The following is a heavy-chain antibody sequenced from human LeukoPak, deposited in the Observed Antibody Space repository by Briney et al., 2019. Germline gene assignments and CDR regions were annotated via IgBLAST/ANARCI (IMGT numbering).Heavy chain of an antibody. D-gene: IGHD3-10*01. CDR1: GFTFDDYT. V-gene: IGHV3-43*01. CDR2: ITWDGGST. Sequence: GGSLRLSCAASGFTFDDYTLLWVRQAPGKGLEWVSVITWDGGSTYYADSVKGRFTISRHNSKNSLYLQMNSLRTEDTALYYCAKGKNTGSYLSHVDYWGQGTLVTVSS. CDR3: AKGKNTGSYLSHVDY. J-gene: IGHJ4*02.